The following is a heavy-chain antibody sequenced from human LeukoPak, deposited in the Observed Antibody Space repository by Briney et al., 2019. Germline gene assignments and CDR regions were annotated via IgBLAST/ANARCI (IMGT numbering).Heavy chain of an antibody. CDR1: GFTFSSYW. CDR2: ISSSSSYI. CDR3: ARPLYSSGWFPFDY. D-gene: IGHD6-19*01. J-gene: IGHJ4*02. V-gene: IGHV3-21*01. Sequence: GGSLRLSCAASGFTFSSYWMSWVRQAPGKGLEWVSSISSSSSYIYYADSVKGRFTISRDNAKNSLYLQMNSLRAEDTAVYYCARPLYSSGWFPFDYWGQGTLVTVSS.